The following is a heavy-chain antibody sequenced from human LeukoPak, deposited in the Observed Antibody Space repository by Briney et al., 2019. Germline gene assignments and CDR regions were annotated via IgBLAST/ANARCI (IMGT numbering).Heavy chain of an antibody. CDR1: GYTFTGYY. D-gene: IGHD3-22*01. V-gene: IGHV1-18*04. Sequence: ASVKVSCKASGYTFTGYYMHWVRQAPGQGLEWMGWISAYNGNTNYAQKLQGRVTMTTDASTSTAYMELRSLRSDDTAVYYCARYDSSSSENYWGQGTLVTVSS. CDR3: ARYDSSSSENY. J-gene: IGHJ4*02. CDR2: ISAYNGNT.